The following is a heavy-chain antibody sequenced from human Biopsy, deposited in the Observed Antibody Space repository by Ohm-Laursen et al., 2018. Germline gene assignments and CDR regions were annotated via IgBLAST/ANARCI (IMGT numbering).Heavy chain of an antibody. J-gene: IGHJ4*02. D-gene: IGHD6-19*01. CDR3: ARGMRSSGWPYFDS. V-gene: IGHV4-61*01. Sequence: GTLSLTYTVSGDSVSSGSFYWTWIRQPPGQGLEYIEYIYDRGSTANYNPSLESRVTMSVDMPKNQFSLKLSSVTAADTAIYYCARGMRSSGWPYFDSWGQGTLVTVSS. CDR2: IYDRGSTA. CDR1: GDSVSSGSFY.